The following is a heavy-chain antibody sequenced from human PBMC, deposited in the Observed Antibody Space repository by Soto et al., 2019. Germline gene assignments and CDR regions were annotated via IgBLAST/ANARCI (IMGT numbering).Heavy chain of an antibody. CDR2: ISYDGSNK. J-gene: IGHJ4*02. CDR1: GFTFSSYA. CDR3: ARELERTFDY. D-gene: IGHD1-1*01. Sequence: QVQLVESGGGVVQPGRSLRLSCAASGFTFSSYAMHWVRQAPGKGLEWVAVISYDGSNKYYADSVKGRITISRDNSKKTLYLQMNSLRAEDTAVYYCARELERTFDYWGQGTLVTVSS. V-gene: IGHV3-30-3*01.